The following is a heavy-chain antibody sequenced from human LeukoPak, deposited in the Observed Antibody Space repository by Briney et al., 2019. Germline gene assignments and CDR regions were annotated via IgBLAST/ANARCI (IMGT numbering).Heavy chain of an antibody. Sequence: ASVKVSCNASGYIFANYGMHWVRQAPGQGPEWMGWINAGEGETKYLQKYQDRVTISRVTSASTAYMELSSLRSEDTAVYYCARGSGWSEYYTMDVWGQGTTVIVSS. V-gene: IGHV1-3*01. CDR2: INAGEGET. J-gene: IGHJ6*02. CDR1: GYIFANYG. D-gene: IGHD6-19*01. CDR3: ARGSGWSEYYTMDV.